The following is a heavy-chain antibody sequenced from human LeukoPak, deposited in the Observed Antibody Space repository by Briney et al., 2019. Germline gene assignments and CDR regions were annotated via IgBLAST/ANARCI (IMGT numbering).Heavy chain of an antibody. CDR2: ISNSGTTI. CDR1: GFTFTDHY. Sequence: PGGSLSLSCAASGFTFTDHYMSWIRQAPGKGLEWLSYISNSGTTIHYTDSVKGRFTISRDNAKNSLYLQMNRLRAEDTAVYYCARGAGPLFDPWGQGTLVTVSS. V-gene: IGHV3-11*01. CDR3: ARGAGPLFDP. J-gene: IGHJ5*02.